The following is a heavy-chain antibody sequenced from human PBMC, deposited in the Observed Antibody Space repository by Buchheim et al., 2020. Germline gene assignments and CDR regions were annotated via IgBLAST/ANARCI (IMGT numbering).Heavy chain of an antibody. V-gene: IGHV3-33*01. CDR3: ARDLYSSSWYTGYYYYGMDV. CDR2: IWYDGSNK. CDR1: GFTFSSYG. D-gene: IGHD6-13*01. J-gene: IGHJ6*02. Sequence: QVQLVESGGGVVQPGRSLRLSCAASGFTFSSYGMHWVRQAPGKGLEWVAVIWYDGSNKYYADSVKGRFTISRDNSKNTLYLKMNSLRAEDTAVYYCARDLYSSSWYTGYYYYGMDVWGQGTT.